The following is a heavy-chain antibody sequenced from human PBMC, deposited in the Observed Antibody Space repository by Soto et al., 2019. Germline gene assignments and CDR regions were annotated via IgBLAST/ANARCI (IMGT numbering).Heavy chain of an antibody. Sequence: GGSLRLSCAASGFTFSSYGMHWVRQAPGKGLEWVAVISYDGSNKYYADSVKGRFTISRDNSKNTLYLQMNSLRAEDTAVYYCAKELFYSGYDPRWGSNYYYYMDVWGKGTTVTVSS. J-gene: IGHJ6*03. D-gene: IGHD5-12*01. V-gene: IGHV3-30*18. CDR3: AKELFYSGYDPRWGSNYYYYMDV. CDR2: ISYDGSNK. CDR1: GFTFSSYG.